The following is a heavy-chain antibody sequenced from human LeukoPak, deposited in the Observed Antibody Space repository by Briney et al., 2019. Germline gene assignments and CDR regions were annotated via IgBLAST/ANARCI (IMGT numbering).Heavy chain of an antibody. CDR1: GGSISSGDYY. J-gene: IGHJ4*02. Sequence: PSQTLSLTCTVSGGSISSGDYYWSWIRQPPGKGLEWIGYIYYSGSTYYHPSLKSRVTISVDTSKNQFSLKLSSVTAADTAVYYCARVPHYYDSSGDRIGYYFDSWGQGTLVTVSS. D-gene: IGHD3-22*01. CDR2: IYYSGST. V-gene: IGHV4-31*03. CDR3: ARVPHYYDSSGDRIGYYFDS.